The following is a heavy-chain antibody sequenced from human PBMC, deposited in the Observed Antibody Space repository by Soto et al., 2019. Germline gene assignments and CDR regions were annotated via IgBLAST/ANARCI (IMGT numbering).Heavy chain of an antibody. V-gene: IGHV1-8*01. J-gene: IGHJ4*02. CDR1: GYTFSSYD. CDR2: MNPSSGHA. CDR3: ARGRGVNLVRV. Sequence: QVQLVQSGAEVKKPGASVKVSCKASGYTFSSYDINWVRQATGQGLEWMGWMNPSSGHAGYAQKFQGRVTMTRDTAISTAYLELSSLTAEYTAVYFCARGRGVNLVRVWGQGTLVTVSS. D-gene: IGHD3-10*01.